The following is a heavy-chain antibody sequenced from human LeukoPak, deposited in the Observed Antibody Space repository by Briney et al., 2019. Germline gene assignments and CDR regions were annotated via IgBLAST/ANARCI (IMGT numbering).Heavy chain of an antibody. CDR1: GYTFTSYG. V-gene: IGHV1-18*04. D-gene: IGHD5-12*01. Sequence: ASVKVSCKASGYTFTSYGISWVRQAPGQGLEWMGWISAYNGNTNYAQKFQGRVSMTTDTSTTTAYMELRSLRSDDTVVYYCARDPDIVASSSYFDFWGRGTLVTVSS. J-gene: IGHJ4*02. CDR2: ISAYNGNT. CDR3: ARDPDIVASSSYFDF.